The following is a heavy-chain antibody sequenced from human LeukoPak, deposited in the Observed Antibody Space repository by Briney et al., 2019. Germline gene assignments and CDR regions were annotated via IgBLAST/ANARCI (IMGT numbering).Heavy chain of an antibody. CDR3: AREPTRSSFDY. CDR2: IYYSGST. Sequence: PSETLSLTCTVSGGSISSYYWSWIRQPPGKGLEWIGYIYYSGSTNYNPSLKSRVTISVDTSKNQFSLKLSSVTAADTAVYYCAREPTRSSFDYWGQGTLVTVSS. V-gene: IGHV4-59*01. CDR1: GGSISSYY. J-gene: IGHJ4*02.